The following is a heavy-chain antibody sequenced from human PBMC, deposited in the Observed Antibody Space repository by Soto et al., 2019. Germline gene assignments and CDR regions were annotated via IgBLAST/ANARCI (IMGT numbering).Heavy chain of an antibody. Sequence: EVQLVESGGGLVQPGESLRLSCAASGFTFSSYWMHWVHQAPGKGLLWVSRINSDGSSTSYAGSVKCRFTISRDNAKNTLYLQMNSLRAEDTAVYYCVRTSLVVAAATREDYWGQGTLVTVSS. CDR3: VRTSLVVAAATREDY. V-gene: IGHV3-74*01. J-gene: IGHJ4*02. CDR1: GFTFSSYW. CDR2: INSDGSST. D-gene: IGHD2-15*01.